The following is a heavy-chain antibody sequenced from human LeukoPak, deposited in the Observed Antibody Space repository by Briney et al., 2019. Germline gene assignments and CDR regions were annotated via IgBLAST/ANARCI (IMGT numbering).Heavy chain of an antibody. CDR1: GVSISSGGYS. Sequence: PSQTLSLTCAVSGVSISSGGYSWSWIRQPPGKGLEWIGYIYHSGSTYYNPSLKSRVTISVDTSKNQFSLKLSSVTAADTAVYYCARLAYCGGDCYSAVDCWGQGTLVTVSS. D-gene: IGHD2-21*02. J-gene: IGHJ4*02. CDR3: ARLAYCGGDCYSAVDC. CDR2: IYHSGST. V-gene: IGHV4-30-2*05.